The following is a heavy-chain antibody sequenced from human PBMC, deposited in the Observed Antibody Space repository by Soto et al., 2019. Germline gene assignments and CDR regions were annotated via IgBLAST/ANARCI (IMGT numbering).Heavy chain of an antibody. J-gene: IGHJ6*02. D-gene: IGHD2-2*01. Sequence: PSETLSLTCTVSGGSISSYYWSWIRQPTGKGLEWIGYIYYSGSTNYNPSLKSRVTISVDTSKNQFSLKLSSVTAADTAVYYCARSHCISPGCYEYQYYGMDVWGQGTTVTVSS. CDR1: GGSISSYY. CDR2: IYYSGST. V-gene: IGHV4-59*01. CDR3: ARSHCISPGCYEYQYYGMDV.